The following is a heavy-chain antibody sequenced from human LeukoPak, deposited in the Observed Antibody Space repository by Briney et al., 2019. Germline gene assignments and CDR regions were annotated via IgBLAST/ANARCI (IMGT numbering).Heavy chain of an antibody. Sequence: PGGSLRLSCAASGFTFSRYWMHWVRQAPGKGLMWVSRINSDGSSTSYADSVKGRFTISRDNAKNTMSLQMNSLRAEDTAVYYCARDKAVAGLRLDYWGQGTLVTVSS. D-gene: IGHD6-19*01. V-gene: IGHV3-74*01. CDR2: INSDGSST. J-gene: IGHJ4*02. CDR3: ARDKAVAGLRLDY. CDR1: GFTFSRYW.